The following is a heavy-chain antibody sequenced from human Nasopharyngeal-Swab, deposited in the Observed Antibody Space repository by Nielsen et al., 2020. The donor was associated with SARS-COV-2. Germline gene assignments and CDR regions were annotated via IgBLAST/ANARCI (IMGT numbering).Heavy chain of an antibody. CDR1: GGSISSSSYY. D-gene: IGHD3-3*01. CDR3: ARRFVTYYDFWSGYHTKRFDY. CDR2: IYYSGST. V-gene: IGHV4-39*01. J-gene: IGHJ4*02. Sequence: GSLRLSCTVSGGSISSSSYYWGWIRQSPGKGLEWIGSIYYSGSTYYNPSLKSRVTISVDTSENHFSLNLSSVTAADTAVYFCARRFVTYYDFWSGYHTKRFDYWGQGTLVTVSS.